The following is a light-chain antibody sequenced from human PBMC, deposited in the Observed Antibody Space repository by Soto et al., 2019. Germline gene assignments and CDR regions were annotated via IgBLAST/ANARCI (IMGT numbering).Light chain of an antibody. V-gene: IGKV1-12*01. CDR1: QDISHC. J-gene: IGKJ4*01. Sequence: DIQMTQSPSSVSASVGDTVTITCRASQDISHCLAWHQQKPGEAPNLLIYSATTLHAGVPARFCGSGSGTDFTLTISSLQPEDFATYYCQQGHTFPLTFGGGTKVEIK. CDR2: SAT. CDR3: QQGHTFPLT.